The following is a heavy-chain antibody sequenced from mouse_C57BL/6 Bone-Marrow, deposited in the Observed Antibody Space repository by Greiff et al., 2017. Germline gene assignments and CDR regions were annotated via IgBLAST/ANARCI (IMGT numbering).Heavy chain of an antibody. Sequence: EVQVVESGGDLVKPGGSLKLSCAASGFTFSSYGMSWVRQTPDKRLEWVATISSGGSYTYYPDSVKGRFTISRDNAKNTLYLRMSSLKSKDTAMYYCARITTVVVPMDYWGQGTSVTVSS. CDR2: ISSGGSYT. J-gene: IGHJ4*01. CDR3: ARITTVVVPMDY. D-gene: IGHD1-1*01. CDR1: GFTFSSYG. V-gene: IGHV5-6*01.